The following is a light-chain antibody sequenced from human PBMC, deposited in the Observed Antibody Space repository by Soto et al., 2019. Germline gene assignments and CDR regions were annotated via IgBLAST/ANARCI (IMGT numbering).Light chain of an antibody. CDR3: QQFYMGWT. Sequence: DIQMTQSPSTLSASVGDRVTITGRASQSVRGSLAWYQQQPGKAPKLLIYDVSNLESGVPSRFSAFGSGTEFTLSISSLQPDDCGTYYCQQFYMGWTFGQGTRVDLK. V-gene: IGKV1-5*01. CDR1: QSVRGS. CDR2: DVS. J-gene: IGKJ1*01.